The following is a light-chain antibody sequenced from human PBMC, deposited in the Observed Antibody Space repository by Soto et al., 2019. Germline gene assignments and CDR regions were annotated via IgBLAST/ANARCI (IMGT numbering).Light chain of an antibody. CDR3: QQSYSTPCT. J-gene: IGKJ4*02. Sequence: DIQMTQSPSSPSASVGHRVTITCRARPSMSSCIYWYQQKPGKAPKPLIYAESSLQSGVPSRFSGSGSGTDFTLTISSLQPEDFATYYCQQSYSTPCTFGEGTKVEIK. CDR2: AES. CDR1: PSMSSC. V-gene: IGKV1-39*01.